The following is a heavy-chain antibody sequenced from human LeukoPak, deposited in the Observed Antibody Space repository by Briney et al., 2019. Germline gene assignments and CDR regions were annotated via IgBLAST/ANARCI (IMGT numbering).Heavy chain of an antibody. V-gene: IGHV3-66*01. J-gene: IGHJ4*02. CDR3: ARGYSGYDPFDY. Sequence: PGGSLRLSCAVAGFTVDSNYMSWVRQTPGKGLEWVSVIYSGGSTYYADSVKDRFTISRDNSKNTLYLQMNSLRAEDTAVYYCARGYSGYDPFDYWGQGTLVTVSS. D-gene: IGHD5-12*01. CDR2: IYSGGST. CDR1: GFTVDSNY.